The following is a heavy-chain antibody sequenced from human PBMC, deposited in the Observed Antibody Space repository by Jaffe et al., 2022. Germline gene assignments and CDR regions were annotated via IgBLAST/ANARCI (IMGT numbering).Heavy chain of an antibody. V-gene: IGHV2-5*01. CDR1: GFSLSTSGVG. J-gene: IGHJ3*02. CDR3: AHRRKQQLLFYAFDI. D-gene: IGHD6-13*01. Sequence: QITLKESGPTLVKPTQTLTLTCTFSGFSLSTSGVGVGWIRQPPGKALEWLALIYWNDDKRYSPSLKSRLTITKDTSKNQVVLTMTNMDPVDTATYYCAHRRKQQLLFYAFDIWGQGTMVTVSS. CDR2: IYWNDDK.